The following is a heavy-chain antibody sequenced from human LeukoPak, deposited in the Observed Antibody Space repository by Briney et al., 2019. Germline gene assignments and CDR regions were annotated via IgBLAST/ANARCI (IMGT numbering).Heavy chain of an antibody. V-gene: IGHV3-30*03. J-gene: IGHJ1*01. CDR1: GFTFSSYG. Sequence: GRSLRLSCAASGFTFSSYGMHWVRQAPGKGLEWVAVISYDGSNKYYADSVKGRFTISRDNSKNTLYLQMNSLRAEDTAVYYCASGGRYFDWLLYHVMEYFQHWGQGTLVTVSS. D-gene: IGHD3-9*01. CDR3: ASGGRYFDWLLYHVMEYFQH. CDR2: ISYDGSNK.